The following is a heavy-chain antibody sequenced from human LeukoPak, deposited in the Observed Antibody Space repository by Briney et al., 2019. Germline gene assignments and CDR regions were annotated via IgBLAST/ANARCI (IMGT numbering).Heavy chain of an antibody. CDR3: ARDNSVTYYDSFGTSFDQNSNDY. J-gene: IGHJ4*02. CDR1: GFTFSSYW. D-gene: IGHD3-22*01. CDR2: IKQDGSEK. Sequence: GGSLRLSCAASGFTFSSYWMSWVRQAPGKGLEWVANIKQDGSEKYYVDSVKGRFTISRDNAKNSLYLQMNSLKAEDTAVYYCARDNSVTYYDSFGTSFDQNSNDYWGQGTLVTVSS. V-gene: IGHV3-7*01.